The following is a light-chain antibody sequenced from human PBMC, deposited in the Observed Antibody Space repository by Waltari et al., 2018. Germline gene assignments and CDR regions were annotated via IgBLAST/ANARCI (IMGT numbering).Light chain of an antibody. CDR2: AAS. J-gene: IGKJ1*01. V-gene: IGKV1-6*02. CDR3: QQYNNWPWT. Sequence: IQMTQSPSSLSASVGDRVTITCRASQSISTALSWYLQKPGKAPKLLIYAASLLQDGVPSRFRGSGSGTDFTLTISSLQSEDFAVYYCQQYNNWPWTFGQGTKVEIK. CDR1: QSISTA.